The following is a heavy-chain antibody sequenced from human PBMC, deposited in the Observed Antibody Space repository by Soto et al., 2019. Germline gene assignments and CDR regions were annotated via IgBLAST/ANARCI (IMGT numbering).Heavy chain of an antibody. CDR3: ARILHRYYYDSSAHQGLIDY. D-gene: IGHD3-22*01. J-gene: IGHJ4*02. CDR2: IYYSGST. Sequence: QLQLQESGPGLVKPSETLSLTCTVSGGSISSSSYYWGWIRQPPGKGLEWIGSIYYSGSTYYNPSLKSRVTISVDTSKNQFSLKLSSVTAADTAVYYCARILHRYYYDSSAHQGLIDYWGQGTLVTVSS. CDR1: GGSISSSSYY. V-gene: IGHV4-39*01.